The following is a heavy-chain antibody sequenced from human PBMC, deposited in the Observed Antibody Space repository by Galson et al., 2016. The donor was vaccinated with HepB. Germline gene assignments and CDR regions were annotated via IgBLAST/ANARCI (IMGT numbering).Heavy chain of an antibody. CDR1: GFTFSTYN. J-gene: IGHJ4*02. CDR2: ISSDSRTK. CDR3: ARDYYGSGSYPFDY. V-gene: IGHV3-48*01. D-gene: IGHD3-10*01. Sequence: SLRLSCAASGFTFSTYNMDWVRQAPGKGLDWVSYISSDSRTKYYADSVEGRFTISRDNAKNSLYLQMNSLRAEDTAVYYCARDYYGSGSYPFDYWGQGTLVTVSS.